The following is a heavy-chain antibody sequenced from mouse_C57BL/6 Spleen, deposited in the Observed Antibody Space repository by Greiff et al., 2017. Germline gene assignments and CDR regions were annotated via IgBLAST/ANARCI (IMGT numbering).Heavy chain of an antibody. CDR3: AGSMITTDGGFAY. D-gene: IGHD2-4*01. CDR1: GYTFTSYW. V-gene: IGHV1-74*01. CDR2: IHPSDSDT. Sequence: QVQLKQPGAELVKPGASVKVSCKASGYTFTSYWMHWVKQRPGQGLEWIGRIHPSDSDTNYNQKFKGKATLTVDKSSSTAYMQLSSLTSAVSAVXYCAGSMITTDGGFAYWGQGTLVTVSA. J-gene: IGHJ3*01.